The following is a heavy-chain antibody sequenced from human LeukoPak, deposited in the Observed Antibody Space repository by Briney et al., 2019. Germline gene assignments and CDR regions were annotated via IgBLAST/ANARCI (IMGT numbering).Heavy chain of an antibody. Sequence: ASVTVSCKASGYTFTSYGISWVRQAPGQGLEWMGWISAYNGNTNYAQKLQGRVTMTTDTSTSTAYMELRSLRSDDTAVYYCARIRIEMATICPFDYWGQGTLVTVSS. J-gene: IGHJ4*02. CDR2: ISAYNGNT. D-gene: IGHD5-24*01. CDR3: ARIRIEMATICPFDY. V-gene: IGHV1-18*01. CDR1: GYTFTSYG.